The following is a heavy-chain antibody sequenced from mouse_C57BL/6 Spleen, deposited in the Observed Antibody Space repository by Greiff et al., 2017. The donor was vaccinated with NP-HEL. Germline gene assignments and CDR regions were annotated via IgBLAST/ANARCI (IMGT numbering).Heavy chain of an antibody. V-gene: IGHV3-8*01. J-gene: IGHJ1*03. Sequence: EVKLMESGPGLAKPSQTLSLTCSVTGYSITSDYWNWIRKFPGNKLEYMGYISYSGSTYYNPSLKSRISITRDTSKNQYYLQLNSVTTEDTATYYCARWPFYYGSSYGYFDVWGTGTTVTVSS. CDR3: ARWPFYYGSSYGYFDV. CDR1: GYSITSDY. D-gene: IGHD1-1*01. CDR2: ISYSGST.